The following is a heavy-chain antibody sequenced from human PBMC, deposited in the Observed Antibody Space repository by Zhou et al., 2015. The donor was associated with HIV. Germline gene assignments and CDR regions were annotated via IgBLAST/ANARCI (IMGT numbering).Heavy chain of an antibody. CDR3: ARGGNIVVVPAAMHYYYGMDV. CDR1: GGTFSSYT. D-gene: IGHD2-2*01. J-gene: IGHJ6*02. Sequence: QVQLVQSGAEVKKPGSSVKVSCKASGGTFSSYTISWVRQAPGQGLEWMGRIIPILGIANYAQKFQGRVTITADKSTSTAYMELSSLRSEDTAVYYCARGGNIVVVPAAMHYYYGMDVWGQGTTVTVSS. V-gene: IGHV1-69*02. CDR2: IIPILGIA.